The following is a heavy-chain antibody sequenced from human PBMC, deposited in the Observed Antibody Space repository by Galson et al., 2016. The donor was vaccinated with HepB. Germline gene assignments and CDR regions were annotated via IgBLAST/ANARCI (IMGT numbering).Heavy chain of an antibody. CDR3: ARVPLERRGPGYFHH. Sequence: TLSLTCIVSGGSISSGDYYWSWIRQHPGKGLEWIGHIYYIGSTYNTPSPKSRLTISVDTSKNQFSLKLSSVTAADTAVYYCARVPLERRGPGYFHHWGQGTLVTVSS. CDR1: GGSISSGDYY. J-gene: IGHJ4*02. CDR2: IYYIGST. D-gene: IGHD1-1*01. V-gene: IGHV4-31*03.